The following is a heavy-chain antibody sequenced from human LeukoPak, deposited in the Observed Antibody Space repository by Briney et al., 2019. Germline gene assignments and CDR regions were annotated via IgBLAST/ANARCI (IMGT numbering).Heavy chain of an antibody. Sequence: VASVKVSCKASGYTFTGYYMHWVRQAPGQGLEWMGRINPNSGGTNYAQKFQGRVTMTRDTSISTAYMELSRLRSDDTAVYYCARRRYCTNGVRYGYYFDYWGQGTLVTVSS. V-gene: IGHV1-2*06. CDR3: ARRRYCTNGVRYGYYFDY. D-gene: IGHD2-8*01. CDR2: INPNSGGT. CDR1: GYTFTGYY. J-gene: IGHJ4*02.